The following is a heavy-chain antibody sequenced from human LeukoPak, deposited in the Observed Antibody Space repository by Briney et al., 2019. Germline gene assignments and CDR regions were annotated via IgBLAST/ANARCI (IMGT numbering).Heavy chain of an antibody. CDR3: AGLNDFWSGYPYYYGMDV. D-gene: IGHD3-3*01. V-gene: IGHV4-59*01. Sequence: SETLSLTCTVSGGSISTYYWSWIRQSPGKGLEWIGYVYYSGSTNYNPSLKSRVTISVDTSKNQFSLKLSSVTAADTAVYYCAGLNDFWSGYPYYYGMDVWGQGTTVTVSS. J-gene: IGHJ6*02. CDR1: GGSISTYY. CDR2: VYYSGST.